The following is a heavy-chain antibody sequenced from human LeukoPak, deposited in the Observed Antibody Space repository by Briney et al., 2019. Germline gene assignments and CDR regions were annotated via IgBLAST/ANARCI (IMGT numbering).Heavy chain of an antibody. Sequence: PGGSLRLSCAASGFIFSSYWMHWVRQAPGKGLVWVSRINSDGSSTSYADSVKGRFTISRDNAKNTLYLQMNSLRAEDTAVYYCVRRVVVPAAPYYFDYWGQGTLVTVSS. CDR1: GFIFSSYW. CDR2: INSDGSST. V-gene: IGHV3-74*01. J-gene: IGHJ4*02. D-gene: IGHD2-2*01. CDR3: VRRVVVPAAPYYFDY.